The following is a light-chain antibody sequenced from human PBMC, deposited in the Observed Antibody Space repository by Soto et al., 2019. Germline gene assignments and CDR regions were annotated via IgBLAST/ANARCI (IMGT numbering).Light chain of an antibody. V-gene: IGLV2-14*01. CDR1: SSDVGGYNY. CDR3: SSYISSSTRV. CDR2: DVS. Sequence: QSALTQPASVSGYPGQSITISCTGTSSDVGGYNYVSWYQQHPGKAPKLMIYDVSNRPSGVSNRFSGSKSGNTASLTISGLQAEDEADYYCSSYISSSTRVFGTGTK. J-gene: IGLJ1*01.